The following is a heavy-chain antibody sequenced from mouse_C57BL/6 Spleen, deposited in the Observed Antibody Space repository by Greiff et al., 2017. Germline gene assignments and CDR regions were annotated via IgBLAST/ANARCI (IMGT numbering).Heavy chain of an antibody. Sequence: QVQLQQPGAELVKPGASVKLSCKASGYTFTSYWMHWVKQRPGQGLEWIGMIHPNSGSTNYNEKFKSKATLTVDKSSSTAYMQLRSLTSEDSAVYYCARINYYGSSYDWYFDVWGTGTTVTVSS. J-gene: IGHJ1*03. D-gene: IGHD1-1*01. V-gene: IGHV1-64*01. CDR3: ARINYYGSSYDWYFDV. CDR1: GYTFTSYW. CDR2: IHPNSGST.